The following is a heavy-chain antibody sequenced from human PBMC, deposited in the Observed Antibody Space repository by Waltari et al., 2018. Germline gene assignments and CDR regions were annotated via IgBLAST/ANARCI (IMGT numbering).Heavy chain of an antibody. CDR2: IVGGGVT. V-gene: IGHV3-53*02. J-gene: IGHJ6*02. Sequence: EVQLVETGGGLIQPGGSLRLSCAASGFTVSSNYMSWVRQAPGKGLEWVSVIVGGGVTYYADFVKGRFTITRDNSKNTLYLQMNSLRAEDTAVYYCARDYVLLWFGNYYYYGMDVWGQGTTVTVSS. D-gene: IGHD3-10*01. CDR3: ARDYVLLWFGNYYYYGMDV. CDR1: GFTVSSNY.